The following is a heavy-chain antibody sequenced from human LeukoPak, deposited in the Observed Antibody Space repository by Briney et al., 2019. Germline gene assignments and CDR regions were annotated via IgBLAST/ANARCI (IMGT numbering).Heavy chain of an antibody. D-gene: IGHD3-10*01. CDR3: ASRMMVRGPRYYGMDV. Sequence: SETLSLTCTVPGGSISSSGYYWSWVRQHPGKGLEYIGYIHYSGSTHYNPSLKSRLTISVDMSQNQFSLKLSSVTDADTAVYYCASRMMVRGPRYYGMDVWGQGTTVTVSS. CDR1: GGSISSSGYY. J-gene: IGHJ6*02. CDR2: IHYSGST. V-gene: IGHV4-31*03.